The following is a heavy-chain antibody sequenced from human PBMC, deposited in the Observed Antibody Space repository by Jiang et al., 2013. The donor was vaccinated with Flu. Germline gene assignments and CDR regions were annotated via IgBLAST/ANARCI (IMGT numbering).Heavy chain of an antibody. Sequence: VQLLESGGGLVKPGGSLRLSCAASGFTFRNYNMNWVRQAPGKGLEWVSSISSSGSYIQYADSVKGRFTISRDNAKNSLYLQMSSLRAEDTAVYYCVREVYFYGSPNYFDYWGQGTLVTVSS. CDR1: GFTFRNYN. J-gene: IGHJ4*02. D-gene: IGHD2/OR15-2a*01. CDR2: ISSSGSYI. V-gene: IGHV3-21*01. CDR3: VREVYFYGSPNYFDY.